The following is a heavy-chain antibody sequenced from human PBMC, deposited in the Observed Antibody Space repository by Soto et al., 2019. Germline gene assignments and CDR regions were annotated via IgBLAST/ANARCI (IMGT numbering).Heavy chain of an antibody. D-gene: IGHD3-10*01. CDR2: SSGSSTST. J-gene: IGHJ4*02. Sequence: EVQLSGSGGGLVQPGGSQRLSCAASGFTFSSYAMSWVRQAPGKGLEWVSASSGSSTSTYYADSVKGRFTISRDNSTNTRYPQMNSRGAEDTAVYYCAKDPSSGFAMENYFDYWGQGTLVTVSS. CDR1: GFTFSSYA. V-gene: IGHV3-23*01. CDR3: AKDPSSGFAMENYFDY.